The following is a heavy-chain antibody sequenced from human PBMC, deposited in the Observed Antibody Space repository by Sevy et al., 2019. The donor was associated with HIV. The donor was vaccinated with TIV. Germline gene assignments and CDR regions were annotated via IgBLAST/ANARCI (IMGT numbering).Heavy chain of an antibody. CDR2: MNHSGTV. D-gene: IGHD4-17*01. CDR3: VRTATVTISALDS. CDR1: GGTFVGHY. J-gene: IGHJ4*02. V-gene: IGHV4-34*01. Sequence: SETLSLTCGVFGGTFVGHYWTWIRQTPGKGLEWIGEMNHSGTVNYNPSLKSRVTMSVDTSNNQFSLRLNSVTAADTAVYYCVRTATVTISALDSWGQGTLVTVSS.